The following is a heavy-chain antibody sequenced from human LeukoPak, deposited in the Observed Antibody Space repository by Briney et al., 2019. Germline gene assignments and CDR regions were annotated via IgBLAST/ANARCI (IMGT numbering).Heavy chain of an antibody. V-gene: IGHV3-7*01. CDR3: ARLRFLEWLSNLPWFDP. CDR1: GFTFSSYW. Sequence: GGSLRLSCAASGFTFSSYWMSWVRQAPGKGLEWVANIKQDGSEKYYVDSVKGRFTISRDNAKNSLYLQMNSLRAEDTAVYYCARLRFLEWLSNLPWFDPWGQGTLVTVSS. J-gene: IGHJ5*02. CDR2: IKQDGSEK. D-gene: IGHD3-3*01.